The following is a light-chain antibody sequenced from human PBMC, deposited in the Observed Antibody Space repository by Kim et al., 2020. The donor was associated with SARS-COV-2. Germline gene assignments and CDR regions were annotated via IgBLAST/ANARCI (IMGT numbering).Light chain of an antibody. CDR2: GTS. V-gene: IGKV3-20*01. J-gene: IGKJ4*01. CDR3: QQYASAPPLT. CDR1: QSVSSSY. Sequence: PGDRATLSCRASQSVSSSYLAWYQQRPGQAPRLRIYGTSRRATGIPDRLSGSGSGTDFTLTISRLEPEDLAVYYCQQYASAPPLTFGGGTKVDIK.